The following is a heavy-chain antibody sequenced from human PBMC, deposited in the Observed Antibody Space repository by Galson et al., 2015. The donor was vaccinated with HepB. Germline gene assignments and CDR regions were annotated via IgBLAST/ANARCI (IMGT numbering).Heavy chain of an antibody. J-gene: IGHJ4*02. CDR2: ISFDGRKK. V-gene: IGHV3-30*18. D-gene: IGHD5-12*01. CDR3: AKDIVATIWDYFDN. Sequence: DSGRGLEWVAVISFDGRKKEYADSVKGRFTISRDNSRDTLYLQMNSLRVEDTAVYYCAKDIVATIWDYFDNWGQGTLVTVSS.